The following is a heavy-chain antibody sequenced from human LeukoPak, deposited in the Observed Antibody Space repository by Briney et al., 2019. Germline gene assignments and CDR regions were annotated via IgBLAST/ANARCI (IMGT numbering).Heavy chain of an antibody. CDR1: GGSIRSRNDY. V-gene: IGHV4-39*07. CDR2: IYYSGTT. J-gene: IGHJ5*02. Sequence: SETLSLTCTVSGGSIRSRNDYWGWIRQPPGKGLEYIGSIYYSGTTYYKPSLKSRVTISVDTSKNQFSLKLSSVTAADTAIYYCARDHGYANWFDPWGQGTLVTVSS. CDR3: ARDHGYANWFDP. D-gene: IGHD5-18*01.